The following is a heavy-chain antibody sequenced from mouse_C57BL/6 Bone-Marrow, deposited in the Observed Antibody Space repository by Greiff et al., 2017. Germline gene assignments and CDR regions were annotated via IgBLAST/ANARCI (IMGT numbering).Heavy chain of an antibody. J-gene: IGHJ3*01. CDR3: ARCSEGTSWFAY. Sequence: QVQLQQPGAELVKPGASVKLSCKASGYPFTSYWMPWVKQRPGRCLEWIGRIDPNRVGTTYNEKFQSKATLTVDKPSRPAFMQLSSLTSEDSAVYDCARCSEGTSWFAYWGQGTLVTVSA. CDR1: GYPFTSYW. CDR2: IDPNRVGT. V-gene: IGHV1-72*01. D-gene: IGHD3-3*01.